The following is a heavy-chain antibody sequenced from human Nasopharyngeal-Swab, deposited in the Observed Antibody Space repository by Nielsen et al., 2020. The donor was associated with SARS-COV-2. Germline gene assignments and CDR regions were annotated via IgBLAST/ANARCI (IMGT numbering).Heavy chain of an antibody. CDR2: IGIAGDT. Sequence: GESLKISCAASGFTFSSYEIHWVRQVPGKSLEWVSAIGIAGDTFYGDPVKGRFTISRENGKDSSYLKMNSLRAGDTAVYYCVREWGSGMSHFDLWGRGTQVTVSS. CDR1: GFTFSSYE. D-gene: IGHD3-10*01. J-gene: IGHJ2*01. V-gene: IGHV3-13*01. CDR3: VREWGSGMSHFDL.